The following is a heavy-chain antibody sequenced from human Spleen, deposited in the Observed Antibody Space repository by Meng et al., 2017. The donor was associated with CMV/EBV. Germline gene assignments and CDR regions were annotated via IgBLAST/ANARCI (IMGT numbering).Heavy chain of an antibody. D-gene: IGHD1-14*01. CDR2: IYYSGST. J-gene: IGHJ4*02. V-gene: IGHV4-61*01. CDR3: AARTGFGY. Sequence: SETLSLTCTVSGGSVSSSSLYWGWIRQPPGKGLEWIGTIYYSGSTNYNPSLKSRVTISVDTSKNQFSLKLSSVPAADTAVYYCAARTGFGYWGQGTLVTVSS. CDR1: GGSVSSSSLY.